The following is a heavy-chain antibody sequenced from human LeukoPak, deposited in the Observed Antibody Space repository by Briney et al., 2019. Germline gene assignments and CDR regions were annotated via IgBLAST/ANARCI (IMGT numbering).Heavy chain of an antibody. CDR2: ISSSSSYI. Sequence: GGSLRLSCAASGFTFSSYSMNWVRQAPGKGLEWVSSISSSSSYIYYADSVKGRFTISRDNAKNSLYLQMNSLRAEDTAVYYCARDRRSNNWFDPWGQGTLVTVSS. J-gene: IGHJ5*02. CDR3: ARDRRSNNWFDP. CDR1: GFTFSSYS. V-gene: IGHV3-21*01.